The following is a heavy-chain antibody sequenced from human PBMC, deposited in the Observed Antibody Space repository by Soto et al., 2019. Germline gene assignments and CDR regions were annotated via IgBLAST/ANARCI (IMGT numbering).Heavy chain of an antibody. D-gene: IGHD3-10*01. Sequence: PSETLSLTCDVYGGSFSAYYWTWIRQPPGKGLEWIGEIHHSGITNYNPSLKSRVTISVDTSKNQFSLDLRSVTAADTAVYYCASYGSGSYYNGYYFDYWGQGTLVTVSS. CDR3: ASYGSGSYYNGYYFDY. CDR1: GGSFSAYY. V-gene: IGHV4-34*01. CDR2: IHHSGIT. J-gene: IGHJ4*02.